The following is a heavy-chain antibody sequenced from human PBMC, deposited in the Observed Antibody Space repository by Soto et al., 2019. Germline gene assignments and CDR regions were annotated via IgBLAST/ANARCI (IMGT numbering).Heavy chain of an antibody. J-gene: IGHJ6*02. V-gene: IGHV1-69*12. Sequence: QVQLVQSGAEVKKPGSSVKVSCKASGGTFSSYAISWVRQAPGQGLEWMGGIIPIFGTANYAQKFQGRVTITADESTSTAYMELSSLRSEDMAVYYCARVLAITGTATGGMDVWGQGTTVTVSS. CDR3: ARVLAITGTATGGMDV. CDR2: IIPIFGTA. D-gene: IGHD1-20*01. CDR1: GGTFSSYA.